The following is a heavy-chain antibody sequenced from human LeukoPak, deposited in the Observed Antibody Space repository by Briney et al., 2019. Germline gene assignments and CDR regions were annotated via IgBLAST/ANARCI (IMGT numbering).Heavy chain of an antibody. Sequence: PSETLSLTCTVSGGSISSYYWSWFRQPPGKGLEWIGYVYYTGSTNYNPSLKSRVTISLDTSKSQFSLRLTSVTAADTAVYYCARNYYYDFTVDVWGPGTTVTVSS. D-gene: IGHD3-22*01. V-gene: IGHV4-59*01. CDR1: GGSISSYY. CDR2: VYYTGST. CDR3: ARNYYYDFTVDV. J-gene: IGHJ6*02.